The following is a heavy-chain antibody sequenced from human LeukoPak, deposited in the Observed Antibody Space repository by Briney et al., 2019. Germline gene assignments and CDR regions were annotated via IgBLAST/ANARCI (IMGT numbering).Heavy chain of an antibody. CDR1: GGSISSGSYY. CDR3: ARERGSGWYDMNFDY. CDR2: IYTSGST. J-gene: IGHJ4*02. V-gene: IGHV4-61*02. D-gene: IGHD6-19*01. Sequence: SQTLSLTCTVSGGSISSGSYYWSWIRQPAGKGLEWIGRIYTSGSTNYNPSLKSRVTISVDTSKNQFSLKLSSVTAADTAVYYCARERGSGWYDMNFDYWGQGTLVTVSS.